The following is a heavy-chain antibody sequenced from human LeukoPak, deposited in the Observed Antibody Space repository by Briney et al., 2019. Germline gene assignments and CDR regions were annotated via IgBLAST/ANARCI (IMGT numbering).Heavy chain of an antibody. V-gene: IGHV1-2*02. CDR3: ATRIELVSYYYGMDV. D-gene: IGHD2-8*02. Sequence: GASVKVSCKASGYTFTGYYMHWVRQAPGQGLEWMGWINPNSGGTNYAQKFQGRVTMTRDTSISTAYMELSRLRSDDTAVYYCATRIELVSYYYGMDVWGQGTTVTVSS. J-gene: IGHJ6*02. CDR1: GYTFTGYY. CDR2: INPNSGGT.